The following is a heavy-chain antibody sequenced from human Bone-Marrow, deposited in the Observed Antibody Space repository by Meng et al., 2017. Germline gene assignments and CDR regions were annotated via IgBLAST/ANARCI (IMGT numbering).Heavy chain of an antibody. V-gene: IGHV4-38-2*02. CDR3: ARLHDRRVYYKRPFDY. Sequence: GSLRLSCTVSGYSISSGYYWGWIRQPPGKGLEWIGTIYHNGRTYSNPSLKSRVTISVDTSKNQLSLTLGSVTAADTALYDCARLHDRRVYYKRPFDYWGQGTLVTVSS. CDR1: GYSISSGYY. CDR2: IYHNGRT. J-gene: IGHJ4*02. D-gene: IGHD3-22*01.